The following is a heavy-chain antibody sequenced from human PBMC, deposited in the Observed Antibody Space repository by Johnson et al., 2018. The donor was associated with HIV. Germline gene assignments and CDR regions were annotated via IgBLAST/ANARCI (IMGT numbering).Heavy chain of an antibody. Sequence: VQLVESWGGLVQPGGSLRLSCAASGFTVSSNYMSWVRQAPGKGLEWVSVIYSGGSTYYADSVKGRFTISRDNSKNTLYLQMNSLRAEDTAVYYCARELGYSSRAFGAFDIWGQGTMVTVSS. CDR3: ARELGYSSRAFGAFDI. CDR1: GFTVSSNY. D-gene: IGHD6-13*01. J-gene: IGHJ3*02. CDR2: IYSGGST. V-gene: IGHV3-66*02.